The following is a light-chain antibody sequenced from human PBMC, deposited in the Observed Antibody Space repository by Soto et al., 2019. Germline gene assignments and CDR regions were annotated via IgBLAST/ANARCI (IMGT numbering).Light chain of an antibody. CDR3: MQGLSGFS. CDR2: LGS. V-gene: IGKV2-28*01. CDR1: QSLLHSNGYNY. Sequence: DIVMTQSPLSLPVTPGEPASISCRSSQSLLHSNGYNYLEWYVQKPGQSPRLLIYLGSDRASGVPDRFSGSGSGTDFTLKISRVEAEDVGVCYCMQGLSGFSFGPGTKVDIK. J-gene: IGKJ3*01.